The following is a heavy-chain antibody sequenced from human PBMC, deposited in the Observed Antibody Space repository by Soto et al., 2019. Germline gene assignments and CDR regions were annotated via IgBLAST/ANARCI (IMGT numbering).Heavy chain of an antibody. Sequence: PGGSLRLSCEASGFTFSNFGLHWVRQTPGKGLEWVALISHDGRNKDYADSVKGRFTISRDNSKNTLYLQMSSLSVEDTAVYYCARDRGAVASNFDYWGQGTLVTVSS. CDR2: ISHDGRNK. J-gene: IGHJ4*02. D-gene: IGHD6-19*01. CDR1: GFTFSNFG. V-gene: IGHV3-30*03. CDR3: ARDRGAVASNFDY.